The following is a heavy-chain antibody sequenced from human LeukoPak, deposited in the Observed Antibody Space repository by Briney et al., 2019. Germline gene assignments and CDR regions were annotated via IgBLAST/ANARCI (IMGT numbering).Heavy chain of an antibody. CDR3: AKDDAWVRYQD. CDR2: ISGSGVIT. V-gene: IGHV3-23*01. D-gene: IGHD5-12*01. Sequence: GGSLRLSCAGSGFTVSNNYMAWVRQAPGKGLEWVSGISGSGVITYYADSVKGRFTISRDNSKNTLDLQMNSLRAEDTAVYYCAKDDAWVRYQDWGQGTLVTVSS. CDR1: GFTVSNNY. J-gene: IGHJ4*02.